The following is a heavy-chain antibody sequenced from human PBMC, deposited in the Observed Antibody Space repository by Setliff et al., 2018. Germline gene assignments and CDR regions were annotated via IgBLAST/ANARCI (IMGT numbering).Heavy chain of an antibody. Sequence: GGSLRLSCAASGFTFSNCWVSWVRQAPGKGLEWLASINPHGSEKYYADSVKGRFTISRDNAKNSLSLQMNNLRTEDTAVYYCFGAGTCSYWGQGTLVTVSS. V-gene: IGHV3-7*01. J-gene: IGHJ4*02. D-gene: IGHD3-10*01. CDR1: GFTFSNCW. CDR3: FGAGTCSY. CDR2: INPHGSEK.